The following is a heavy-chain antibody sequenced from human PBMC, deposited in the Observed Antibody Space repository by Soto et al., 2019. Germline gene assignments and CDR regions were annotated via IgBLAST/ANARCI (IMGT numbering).Heavy chain of an antibody. D-gene: IGHD4-17*01. V-gene: IGHV3-30*18. CDR1: GFTCSSYG. CDR2: ISYDGSNK. J-gene: IGHJ6*02. Sequence: PRLSCTATGFTCSSYGMHWVRQAPGKGLEWVAVISYDGSNKYYADSVKGRFTISRDDSKNTLYLQMNSLRAEDTAVYYCAKDMSDGGYYYYYGMDVCGQLHTVTAS. CDR3: AKDMSDGGYYYYYGMDV.